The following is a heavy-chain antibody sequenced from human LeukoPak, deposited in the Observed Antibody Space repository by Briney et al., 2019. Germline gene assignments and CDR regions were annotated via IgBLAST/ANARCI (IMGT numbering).Heavy chain of an antibody. CDR2: FDPEDGET. CDR3: ARVPAGAYYDFWSGPLGFDY. Sequence: GASVKVSCKVSGYTLTELSMHWVRQAPGKGLEWMGGFDPEDGETIYAQKFQGRVTMTEDTSASTAYMELSSLRSEDTAVYYCARVPAGAYYDFWSGPLGFDYWGQGTLVTVSS. CDR1: GYTLTELS. D-gene: IGHD3-3*01. J-gene: IGHJ4*02. V-gene: IGHV1-24*01.